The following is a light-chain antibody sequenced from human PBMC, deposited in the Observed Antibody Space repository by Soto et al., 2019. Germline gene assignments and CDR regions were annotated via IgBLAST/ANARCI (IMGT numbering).Light chain of an antibody. CDR1: QSISTY. CDR3: RLT. J-gene: IGKJ4*01. Sequence: IKVALNRSAVCRSVGESRSLSCRASQSISTYLNWYQQQPGKAPKLLIYAASSLQSGVPSRFSGSGSGRDSTLTSSRVKPEDSPIQSRRLT. V-gene: IGKV1-39*01. CDR2: AAS.